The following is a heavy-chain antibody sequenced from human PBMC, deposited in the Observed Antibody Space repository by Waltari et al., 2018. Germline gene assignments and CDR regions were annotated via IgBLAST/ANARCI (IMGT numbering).Heavy chain of an antibody. V-gene: IGHV4-59*08. J-gene: IGHJ4*02. CDR3: ARQVAARYSFDY. CDR2: IYYSGST. D-gene: IGHD6-6*01. Sequence: QVQLQESGPGLVKPSETLSLTCTVSGGSLSGFYWSWIRQPPGKGLEWIGYIYYSGSTNYTPSLKSRVTIAVDTSKNQFSLKLSSVTAADTAVYYCARQVAARYSFDYWGQGNRVTVSS. CDR1: GGSLSGFY.